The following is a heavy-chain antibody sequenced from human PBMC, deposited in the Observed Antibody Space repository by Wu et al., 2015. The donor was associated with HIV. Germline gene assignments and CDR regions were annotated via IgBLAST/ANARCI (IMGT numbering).Heavy chain of an antibody. V-gene: IGHV1-69*12. CDR2: IIPIFGTA. CDR3: ARVRYCSSTSCQSGYYYYYYMDV. Sequence: QVQLVQSGAEVKKPGSSVKVSCKASGGTFSSYAISWVRQAPGQGLEWMGGIIPIFGTANYAQKFQGRVTITADESTSTAYMELSSLRSEDTAVYYCARVRYCSSTSCQSGYYYYYYMDVWGQRGPRSPVSS. D-gene: IGHD2-2*01. J-gene: IGHJ6*03. CDR1: GGTFSSYA.